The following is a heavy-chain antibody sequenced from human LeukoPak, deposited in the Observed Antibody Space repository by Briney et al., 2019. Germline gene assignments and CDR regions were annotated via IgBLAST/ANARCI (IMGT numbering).Heavy chain of an antibody. CDR1: GFTFSSYD. V-gene: IGHV3-13*01. D-gene: IGHD3-22*01. CDR3: ARGLKANDYDTSGYYDAFDI. CDR2: IGTAGDT. Sequence: GGSLRLSCTASGFTFSSYDMHWVRQATGKGLVWVSAIGTAGDTYYPGSVKGRFTISRENAKNSLYLQMNSLTAGDTAVYYSARGLKANDYDTSGYYDAFDIWGQGTMVTVSS. J-gene: IGHJ3*02.